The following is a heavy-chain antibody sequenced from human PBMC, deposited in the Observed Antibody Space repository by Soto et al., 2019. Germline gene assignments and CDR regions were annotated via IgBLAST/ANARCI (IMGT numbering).Heavy chain of an antibody. Sequence: QVQLVESGGGVVQXGRSLRLSCXXXXFTFSSYGMHWVRQAPGKGLEWVALISFDGSNTYYADSVKGRFTISRDNSQNTLYLQMHSLRAEDTSLYYCGAGQFFSDYWGQGTLVTVSS. CDR2: ISFDGSNT. J-gene: IGHJ4*02. D-gene: IGHD6-19*01. CDR1: XFTFSSYG. V-gene: IGHV3-30*19. CDR3: GAGQFFSDY.